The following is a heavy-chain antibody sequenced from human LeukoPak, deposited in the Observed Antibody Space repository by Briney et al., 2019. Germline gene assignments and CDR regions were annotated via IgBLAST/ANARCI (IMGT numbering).Heavy chain of an antibody. V-gene: IGHV4-31*03. CDR2: IYYSGST. CDR1: GGSISSGGHY. CDR3: ARVGGSYYYES. J-gene: IGHJ3*01. D-gene: IGHD3-22*01. Sequence: SETLSLTCTVSGGSISSGGHYWSWIRQHPGKGLEWIGYIYYSGSTYYNPSLKSRVTISVDTSKNQFSLKLSSVTAADTAVYYCARVGGSYYYESWSQGTMVTVSS.